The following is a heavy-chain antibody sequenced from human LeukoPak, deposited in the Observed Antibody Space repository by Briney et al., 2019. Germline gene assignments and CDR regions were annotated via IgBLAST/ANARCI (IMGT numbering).Heavy chain of an antibody. Sequence: PSETLSLTCTVSGDSIDSSSYYWGWIRQPPAKGLEWIGSIYYGGSTYYNPSLKSRVTISVDTSKNHFSLKLISVTAADTAVYYCARLKGSTYPPDYWGQGTLVTVSS. CDR1: GDSIDSSSYY. V-gene: IGHV4-39*02. CDR2: IYYGGST. J-gene: IGHJ4*02. CDR3: ARLKGSTYPPDY.